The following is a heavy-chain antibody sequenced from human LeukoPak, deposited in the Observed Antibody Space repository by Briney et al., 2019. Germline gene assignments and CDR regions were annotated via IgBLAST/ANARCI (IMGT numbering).Heavy chain of an antibody. CDR1: GFTFSSYA. J-gene: IGHJ4*02. V-gene: IGHV3-30*04. D-gene: IGHD6-19*01. CDR3: ARVTAVAETY. CDR2: ISYDGSNK. Sequence: GSLRLSCAASGFTFSSYAMHWVRQAPGKGLEWVAVISYDGSNKSYADSVKGRFTISRDNFKNTLYLQMNSLRAEDTAVYYCARVTAVAETYWGQGTLVTVSS.